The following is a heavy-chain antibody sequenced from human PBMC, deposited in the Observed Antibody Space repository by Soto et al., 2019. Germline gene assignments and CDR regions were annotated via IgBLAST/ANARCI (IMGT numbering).Heavy chain of an antibody. V-gene: IGHV3-48*02. CDR2: ISSRSRTK. CDR1: GFALISYG. D-gene: IGHD6-19*01. CDR3: AKEGQWQPSWADV. J-gene: IGHJ6*02. Sequence: PGGSLRLSCAASGFALISYGINWCGQAPGKGLEWVSYISSRSRTKYYADSVKGRFTISRDNAKNSLYLQMDSLRDDDTAVYYCAKEGQWQPSWADVWGQGTTVTVSS.